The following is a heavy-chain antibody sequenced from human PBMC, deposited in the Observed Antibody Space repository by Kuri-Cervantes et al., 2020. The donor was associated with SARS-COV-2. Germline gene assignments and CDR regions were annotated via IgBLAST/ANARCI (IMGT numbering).Heavy chain of an antibody. D-gene: IGHD2-2*01. J-gene: IGHJ4*02. CDR3: ARDCSTADCKTFGYY. V-gene: IGHV4-59*01. CDR2: IYYTGST. CDR1: GGSISDYY. Sequence: SETLSLTCTVPGGSISDYYWSWIRQPPGKGLEWIGDIYYTGSTSYNPSLKSRVAISVDTSKNQFSLKLTSVTAADAAVYYCARDCSTADCKTFGYYWGRGTLVTVSS.